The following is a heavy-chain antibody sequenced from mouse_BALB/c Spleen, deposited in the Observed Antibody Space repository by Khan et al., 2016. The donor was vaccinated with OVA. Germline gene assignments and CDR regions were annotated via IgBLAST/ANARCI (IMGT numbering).Heavy chain of an antibody. Sequence: QVQLQQSGVELVRPGTSVKMSCKAAGYTFINYWIGWVKERPGHGLEWIGDIYPGGGYTKYNEKFKGKATLTADTSSSTAYLQLSSLTSDESAIYYCVRGGYDGFAFWGQGTLVTVSA. CDR2: IYPGGGYT. D-gene: IGHD2-12*01. V-gene: IGHV1-63*02. CDR3: VRGGYDGFAF. CDR1: GYTFINYW. J-gene: IGHJ3*01.